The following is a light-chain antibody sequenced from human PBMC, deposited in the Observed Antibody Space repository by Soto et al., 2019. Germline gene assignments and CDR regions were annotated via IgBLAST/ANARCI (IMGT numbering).Light chain of an antibody. V-gene: IGKV3-11*01. Sequence: EVVLTQSPATLSLSPGEGATLSCRASQSIGNYLAWYQQKPGQAPRLLIYATSNRATGIPARFSGSGSGTDFTLTFCGLEPENFAVYYCQQRSSWPFTFGPGTKVDIK. J-gene: IGKJ3*01. CDR2: ATS. CDR1: QSIGNY. CDR3: QQRSSWPFT.